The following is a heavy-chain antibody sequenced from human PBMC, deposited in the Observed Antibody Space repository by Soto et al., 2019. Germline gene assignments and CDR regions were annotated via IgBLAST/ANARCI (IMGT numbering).Heavy chain of an antibody. CDR2: ISYDGSNK. V-gene: IGHV3-30*18. CDR1: GFTYSSYG. Sequence: GGSLRLSCAASGFTYSSYGMHWVRQAPGKGLEWVAVISYDGSNKYYADSVKGRFTISRDNSKNTLYLQMNSLRVEDTAVYHCAKDRGSWETNAWFNWFDPWGQGTLVTVSS. J-gene: IGHJ5*02. CDR3: AKDRGSWETNAWFNWFDP. D-gene: IGHD3-9*01.